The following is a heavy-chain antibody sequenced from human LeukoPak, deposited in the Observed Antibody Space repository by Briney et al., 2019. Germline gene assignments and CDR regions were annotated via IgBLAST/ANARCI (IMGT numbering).Heavy chain of an antibody. CDR3: ARGLGYCTNGVCYTDQARFDY. V-gene: IGHV4-34*01. CDR2: INHSGST. D-gene: IGHD2-8*01. CDR1: GGSFSGYY. J-gene: IGHJ4*02. Sequence: SETLSLTCAVYGGSFSGYYWSWIRQPPGKGLEWIGEINHSGSTNYNPSLKSRVTISVDTSKNQFSLKLSSVTAADTAVYYCARGLGYCTNGVCYTDQARFDYWGQGTLVTVSS.